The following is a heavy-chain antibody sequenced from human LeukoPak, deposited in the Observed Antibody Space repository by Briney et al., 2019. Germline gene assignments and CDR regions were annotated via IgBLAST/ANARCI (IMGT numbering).Heavy chain of an antibody. V-gene: IGHV3-9*01. J-gene: IGHJ4*02. CDR1: GFTFDDYA. CDR2: ISWNSGSI. Sequence: GRSLRLSCAPSGFTFDDYAMHWVRQAPGKGLEWVSGISWNSGSIGYADSVKGRFTISRDNAKNSLYLQMNSLRAEDTALYYCAKAAERWQSERGDYFDYWGQGTLVTVSS. CDR3: AKAAERWQSERGDYFDY. D-gene: IGHD5-24*01.